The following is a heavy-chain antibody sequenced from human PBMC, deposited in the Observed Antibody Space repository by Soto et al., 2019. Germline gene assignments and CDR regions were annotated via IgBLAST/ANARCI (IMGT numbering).Heavy chain of an antibody. V-gene: IGHV3-23*01. CDR2: YSGGGGNT. CDR1: GFTFSSYA. D-gene: IGHD3-3*01. Sequence: EVQLLESGGGLVQPGGSLRLSCAASGFTFSSYAMTWVRQAPGKGLEWVSSYSGGGGNTYYADSVRGRFTISRDDSKNTLFLQMNTLRAEDAATYYGAKDGDLWSYWGQGTLVTVSS. J-gene: IGHJ4*02. CDR3: AKDGDLWSY.